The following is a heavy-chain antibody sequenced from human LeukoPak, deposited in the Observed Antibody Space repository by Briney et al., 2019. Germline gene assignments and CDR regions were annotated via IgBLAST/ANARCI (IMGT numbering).Heavy chain of an antibody. CDR3: ARADSSGFKGNWFDP. J-gene: IGHJ5*02. D-gene: IGHD3-22*01. Sequence: PGGSLILSCAASGFAVSSNYMTWVRQAPGKGLEWVSVIYSGGSTYYADSVKGRFTISRDNSKNTLYLQMNSLRAEDTAVYYCARADSSGFKGNWFDPWGQGTLVTVSS. CDR2: IYSGGST. V-gene: IGHV3-53*01. CDR1: GFAVSSNY.